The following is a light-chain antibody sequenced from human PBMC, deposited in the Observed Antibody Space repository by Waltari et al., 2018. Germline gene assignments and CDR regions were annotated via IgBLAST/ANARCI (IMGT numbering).Light chain of an antibody. CDR3: QQHYSSPRT. CDR1: QSLLYSSNNKNY. V-gene: IGKV4-1*01. CDR2: WAS. Sequence: DIVMTQSPDSLAVSLGERATINCKSSQSLLYSSNNKNYLVWYQQKPGQPPKPLIYWASTREAGVPGRFSGSGSGTYFTLTISSLQAEDVAVYYCQQHYSSPRTFGQGTKVEIK. J-gene: IGKJ1*01.